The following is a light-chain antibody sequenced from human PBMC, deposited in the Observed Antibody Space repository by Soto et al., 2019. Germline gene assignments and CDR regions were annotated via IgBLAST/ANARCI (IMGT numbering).Light chain of an antibody. V-gene: IGLV1-44*01. Sequence: LTQPRSASGTPGQRVTISCSGSSSNIGSNTVNWYQQLPGTAPKLLIYSNNQRPSGVPDRFSGSKSGTSASLAISGLQSEDEADYYCAAWDDSLNVLFGGGTKLTVL. CDR2: SNN. CDR3: AAWDDSLNVL. CDR1: SSNIGSNT. J-gene: IGLJ2*01.